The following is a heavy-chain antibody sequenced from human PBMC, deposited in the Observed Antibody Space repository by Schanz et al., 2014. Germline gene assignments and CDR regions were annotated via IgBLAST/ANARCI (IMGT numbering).Heavy chain of an antibody. CDR3: ARDNDMLIGNVNGDDYYYAMDV. D-gene: IGHD7-27*01. Sequence: QVQLVQSGAEVKKPGSSVKVSCKTSGYTFSNDDINWVRQAIGQGLEWMGWINGYNGHTLYAQKFQGRVTMATDTSTSTSYMELTSLRFDDTAVYYCARDNDMLIGNVNGDDYYYAMDVWGPGTTVTVSS. V-gene: IGHV1-18*01. J-gene: IGHJ6*02. CDR1: GYTFSNDD. CDR2: INGYNGHT.